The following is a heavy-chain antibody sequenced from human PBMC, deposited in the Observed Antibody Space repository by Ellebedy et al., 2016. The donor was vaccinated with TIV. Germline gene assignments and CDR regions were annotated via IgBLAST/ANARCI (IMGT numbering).Heavy chain of an antibody. CDR1: GDSSGTFNNNTYY. CDR2: IYNSGTT. Sequence: MPGGSLRLSCTVSGDSSGTFNNNTYYWGWIRQPPGKRLEWIGSIYNSGTTYYNPSLKSRLTVSLDASKKQFSLKLSSVTAADMAMYYCARAGVIELWGDDAFNVWGQGAMVSVSS. V-gene: IGHV4-39*07. D-gene: IGHD5-18*01. J-gene: IGHJ3*01. CDR3: ARAGVIELWGDDAFNV.